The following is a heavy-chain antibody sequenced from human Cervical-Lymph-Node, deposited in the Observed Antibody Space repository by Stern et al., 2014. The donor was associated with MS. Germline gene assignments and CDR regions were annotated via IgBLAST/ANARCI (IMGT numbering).Heavy chain of an antibody. CDR3: ARGSGDNWVGP. D-gene: IGHD3-10*01. J-gene: IGHJ5*02. CDR1: GG. Sequence: QVQLVESGAEVKKPGSSVKVSCKSSGGISWVRQAPGHGLAWLGGVIPFVGTSNYAQTFQGRVTITADTSTNTTYLHLSRLTSADTAVYYCARGSGDNWVGPWGQGTLVTVSS. V-gene: IGHV1-69*06. CDR2: VIPFVGTS.